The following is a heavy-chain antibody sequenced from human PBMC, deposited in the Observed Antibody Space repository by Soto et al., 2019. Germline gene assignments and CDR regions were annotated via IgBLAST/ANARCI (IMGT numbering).Heavy chain of an antibody. CDR3: ARQPRTYYYDSSGYPFDY. Sequence: SETLSLTCTVSCGSISSSSYYWGWIRQPPGKGLEWIGSIYYSGSTYYNPSLKSRVTISVDTSKNQFSLKLSSVTAADTAVYYCARQPRTYYYDSSGYPFDYWGQGTLVTVSS. V-gene: IGHV4-39*01. D-gene: IGHD3-22*01. CDR2: IYYSGST. J-gene: IGHJ4*02. CDR1: CGSISSSSYY.